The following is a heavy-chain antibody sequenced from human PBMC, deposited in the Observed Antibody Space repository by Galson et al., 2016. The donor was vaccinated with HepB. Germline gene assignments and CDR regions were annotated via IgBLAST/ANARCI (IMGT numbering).Heavy chain of an antibody. Sequence: SLRLSCAASGLTVSDNYMSWVRQPPGKGLEWVSVIYSGGSTHYADSVKGRFTISRDNSKNTLYLQMNSLRADDTAMYYCAGVFDYWGQGTLVIVSS. CDR1: GLTVSDNY. J-gene: IGHJ4*02. CDR3: AGVFDY. V-gene: IGHV3-53*05. CDR2: IYSGGST.